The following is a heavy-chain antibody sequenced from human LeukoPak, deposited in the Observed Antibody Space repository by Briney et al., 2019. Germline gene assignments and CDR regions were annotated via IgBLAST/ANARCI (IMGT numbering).Heavy chain of an antibody. Sequence: HPGESLRLSCAASGFTFRSNWMTWVRQAPGKGLEWVANINKDGSETYYVDSVKGRFAISRDNAQNSLVLQMNSLRAEDTAVYYCVRAGSYNFDYWGQGTLVTVSS. CDR2: INKDGSET. V-gene: IGHV3-7*05. J-gene: IGHJ4*02. D-gene: IGHD4-11*01. CDR1: GFTFRSNW. CDR3: VRAGSYNFDY.